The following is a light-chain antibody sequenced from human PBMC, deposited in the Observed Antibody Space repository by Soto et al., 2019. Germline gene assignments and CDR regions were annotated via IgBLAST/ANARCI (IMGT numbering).Light chain of an antibody. Sequence: DIQMTQSPSTLSGSVGDRVTITCRASQGISNYLAWYQQKPGKVPKLLIYAASTLQSGVPSRFSGSGSGTDFTLTIGSLQPEDVATYYCQKYNSAPPGGTFGQGTKVDIK. J-gene: IGKJ1*01. CDR1: QGISNY. V-gene: IGKV1-27*01. CDR2: AAS. CDR3: QKYNSAPPGGT.